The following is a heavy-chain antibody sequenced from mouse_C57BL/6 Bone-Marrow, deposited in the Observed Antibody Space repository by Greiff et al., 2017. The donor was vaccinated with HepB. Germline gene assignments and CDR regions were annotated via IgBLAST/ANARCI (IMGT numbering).Heavy chain of an antibody. CDR1: GFTFSSYG. CDR2: ISSGGSYT. Sequence: EVKLEESGGDLVKPGGSLKLSCAASGFTFSSYGMSWVRQTPDKRLEWVATISSGGSYTYYPHSVKGRFTISRDNAKNTLYLQMSSLKSEDTAMYYCARRLLLYFDYWGQGTTLTVSS. D-gene: IGHD1-1*01. J-gene: IGHJ2*01. CDR3: ARRLLLYFDY. V-gene: IGHV5-6*02.